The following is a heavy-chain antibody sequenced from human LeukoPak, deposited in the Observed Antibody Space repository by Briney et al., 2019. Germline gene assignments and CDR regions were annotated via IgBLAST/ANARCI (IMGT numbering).Heavy chain of an antibody. J-gene: IGHJ4*02. V-gene: IGHV3-23*01. CDR3: AKRGVVIRVILVGFYKEAYYFDS. Sequence: PGGSLRLSCAASGFTFSNSAMGWVRQAPGKGLEWVSTLSGSGITTYYADSVKGRFTISRDNSKNTLYLQMNSLRAEDTAVYFCAKRGVVIRVILVGFYKEAYYFDSWGQGALVTVSS. D-gene: IGHD3-22*01. CDR1: GFTFSNSA. CDR2: LSGSGITT.